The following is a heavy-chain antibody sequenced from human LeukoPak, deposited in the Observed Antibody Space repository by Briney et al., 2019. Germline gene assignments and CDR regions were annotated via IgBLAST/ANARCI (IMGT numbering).Heavy chain of an antibody. V-gene: IGHV3-7*01. Sequence: GSLRLSCAASGFTFRSYWMSWVRQAPGKGLEWVANIKQDGSEKYYVDSVKGRFTISRDNAKNSVYLQMISLRVEDTAVYYCARESTRYCSGGSCYSSSSLDYWGQGTLVTVSS. CDR2: IKQDGSEK. CDR3: ARESTRYCSGGSCYSSSSLDY. D-gene: IGHD2-15*01. CDR1: GFTFRSYW. J-gene: IGHJ4*02.